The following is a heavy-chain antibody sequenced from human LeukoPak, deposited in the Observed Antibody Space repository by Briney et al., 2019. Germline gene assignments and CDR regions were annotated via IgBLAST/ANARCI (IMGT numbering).Heavy chain of an antibody. D-gene: IGHD4-17*01. Sequence: ASVKVSCKASGYTFTSYYMHWVRQAPGQGLEWMGIINPSGGSTSYAQKFQGRVTMTRDTSTSTVYMELSSLRSEDTAVYYCARALYGDYEDWYFDLWGRGTLSLSPQ. J-gene: IGHJ2*01. CDR2: INPSGGST. V-gene: IGHV1-46*01. CDR3: ARALYGDYEDWYFDL. CDR1: GYTFTSYY.